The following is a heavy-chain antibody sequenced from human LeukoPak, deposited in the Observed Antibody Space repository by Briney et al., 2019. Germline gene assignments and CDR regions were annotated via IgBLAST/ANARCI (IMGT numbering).Heavy chain of an antibody. CDR3: ARVSSAGIWDY. V-gene: IGHV4-4*07. Sequence: SETLSLTCTVSGGSFSGYYWSWIRQPAGKGLEWIGRIYTSGSTNYNPSLKSRVTMSVDTSKNQVSLKLSSVTAADTAVYYCARVSSAGIWDYWGQGTLVTVSS. CDR2: IYTSGST. CDR1: GGSFSGYY. D-gene: IGHD6-19*01. J-gene: IGHJ4*02.